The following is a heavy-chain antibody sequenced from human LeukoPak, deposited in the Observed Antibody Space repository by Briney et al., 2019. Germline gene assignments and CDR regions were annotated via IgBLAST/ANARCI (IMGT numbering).Heavy chain of an antibody. CDR3: AKRTSGSSWYSSDY. D-gene: IGHD6-13*01. CDR2: ISGSGGST. Sequence: TGGSLRLSCAASGFTFSSYAMSWVRQAPGKGLEWVSVISGSGGSTYYADSVKGRFTISRDNSKNTLYLQMTTLRAEDTAVYYCAKRTSGSSWYSSDYWGQGTLVTVSS. J-gene: IGHJ4*02. CDR1: GFTFSSYA. V-gene: IGHV3-23*01.